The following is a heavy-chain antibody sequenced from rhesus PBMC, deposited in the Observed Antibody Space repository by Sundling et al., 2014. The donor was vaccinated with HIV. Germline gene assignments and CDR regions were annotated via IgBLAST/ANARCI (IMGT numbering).Heavy chain of an antibody. CDR2: SEVVSGNT. CDR3: ASRRCSTSYCSAFDF. J-gene: IGHJ4*01. CDR1: GGSISGHY. Sequence: QVQLQESGPGLLKPWETLSLTCAVSGGSISGHYWNWIRQPPGKGWSGLGMSEVVSGNTYYNFSLKSRVSISTDTSKNHFSLKLSSVTAADTAVYYCASRRCSTSYCSAFDFWGRESWSPSPQ. D-gene: IGHD2-15*01. V-gene: IGHV4-165*01.